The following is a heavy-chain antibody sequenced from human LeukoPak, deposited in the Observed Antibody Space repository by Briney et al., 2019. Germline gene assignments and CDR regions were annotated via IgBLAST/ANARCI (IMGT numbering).Heavy chain of an antibody. J-gene: IGHJ3*02. CDR1: GVTFSRNY. V-gene: IGHV3-66*01. Sequence: GGSLRLSCAASGVTFSRNYMSWVRHAPGKGREWVSVIYSGGSTYYADSVKGRFTISRDNSKNTLYLQMNSLSAEDTAVYYCARGGRDGAFDIWGQGTMVTVSS. D-gene: IGHD5-24*01. CDR3: ARGGRDGAFDI. CDR2: IYSGGST.